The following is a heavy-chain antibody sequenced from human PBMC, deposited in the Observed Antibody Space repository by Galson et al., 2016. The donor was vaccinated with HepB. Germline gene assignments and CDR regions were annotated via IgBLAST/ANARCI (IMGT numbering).Heavy chain of an antibody. CDR1: GFSFSSYA. CDR3: AKDPQYTTSSRGAFDI. J-gene: IGHJ3*02. D-gene: IGHD6-6*01. Sequence: SLRLSCAASGFSFSSYAMSWVRQAPGKGLEWVSTITGSVFSTYYADSVKGRFTISRDNSKNTLYLQMNSPRAEDTAVYYCAKDPQYTTSSRGAFDIWGQGTMVTVSS. CDR2: ITGSVFST. V-gene: IGHV3-23*01.